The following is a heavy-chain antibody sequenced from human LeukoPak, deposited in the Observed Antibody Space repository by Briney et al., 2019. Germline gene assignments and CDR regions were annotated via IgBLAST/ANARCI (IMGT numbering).Heavy chain of an antibody. V-gene: IGHV3-48*03. J-gene: IGHJ5*02. CDR3: ARDPVNCGGDCYQA. D-gene: IGHD2-21*02. CDR2: ISSSGSTR. CDR1: GFTFSGFE. Sequence: GGSLRLSCAASGFTFSGFELNWVRQAPGKGLEWVSYISSSGSTRYYADSVEGRFTVSRDNAKNSLYLQMNSLRAEDTAVYYCARDPVNCGGDCYQAWGQGTLVTVSS.